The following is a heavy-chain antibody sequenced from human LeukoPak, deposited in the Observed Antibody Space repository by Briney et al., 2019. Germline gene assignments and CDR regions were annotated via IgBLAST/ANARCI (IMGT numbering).Heavy chain of an antibody. CDR2: ISGSGGST. Sequence: GGSLRLSCAASGFTFSSYAMSWVRQAPGKGLEWVSAISGSGGSTYYADPVKGRFTISRDNSKNTLYLQMNSLRAEDTAVYYCAKRERYCSSTSCYLDYWGQGTLVTVSS. CDR1: GFTFSSYA. CDR3: AKRERYCSSTSCYLDY. V-gene: IGHV3-23*01. J-gene: IGHJ4*02. D-gene: IGHD2-2*01.